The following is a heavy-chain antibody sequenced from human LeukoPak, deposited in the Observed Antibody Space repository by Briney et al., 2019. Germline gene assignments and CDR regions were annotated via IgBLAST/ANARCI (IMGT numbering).Heavy chain of an antibody. CDR1: GGSISSGSYY. CDR2: IYYNGST. J-gene: IGHJ5*02. Sequence: LETLSLTCTVSGGSISSGSYYWGWIRQPPGKGLEWIGSIYYNGSTYYNPSLKSRVTISVDTSKNQFSLKLSSVTAADTAVYYCARQGGVVVISTNWFDPWGQGTLVTVSS. CDR3: ARQGGVVVISTNWFDP. D-gene: IGHD3-22*01. V-gene: IGHV4-39*01.